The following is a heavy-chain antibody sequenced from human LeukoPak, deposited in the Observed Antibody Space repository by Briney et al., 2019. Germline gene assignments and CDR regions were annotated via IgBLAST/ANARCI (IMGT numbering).Heavy chain of an antibody. D-gene: IGHD2-2*01. CDR2: IYSGGST. Sequence: GGSLRLSCAASGFTVSSNYMSWVRQAPGKGLEWVSVIYSGGSTYYADSVKGRFTISRDNSKNTLYLQMNSLRAEGTAVYYCSSTSCPMCGMDVWGQGTTVTVSS. V-gene: IGHV3-66*02. J-gene: IGHJ6*02. CDR1: GFTVSSNY. CDR3: SSTSCPMCGMDV.